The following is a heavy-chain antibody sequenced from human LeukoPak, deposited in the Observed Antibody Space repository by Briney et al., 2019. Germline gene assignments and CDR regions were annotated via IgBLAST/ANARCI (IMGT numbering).Heavy chain of an antibody. CDR2: IKQDGSEK. V-gene: IGHV3-7*01. D-gene: IGHD2-15*01. J-gene: IGHJ4*02. Sequence: PGGSLRLSCAASGFTFSSYWMSWVRQAPGKGLEWLANIKQDGSEKYYVDSVKGRFTISRDNAKNSLYLQMNSLRAEDTAVYYCARAGGLPPADFDYWGQGTLVTVSS. CDR3: ARAGGLPPADFDY. CDR1: GFTFSSYW.